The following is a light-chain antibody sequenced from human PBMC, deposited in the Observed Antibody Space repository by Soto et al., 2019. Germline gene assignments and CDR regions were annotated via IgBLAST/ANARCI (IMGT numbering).Light chain of an antibody. J-gene: IGKJ5*01. CDR3: QQYTSWPIT. V-gene: IGKV3-15*01. CDR2: DAS. Sequence: EVMMTQSPATLSVSPGERATLSCRASQSFSSNLAWYQQKPGQAPRLLIYDASTRATGIPARFSGSGSGTEFILTISSLQSEDFAVYYCQQYTSWPITFGQGTRLEI. CDR1: QSFSSN.